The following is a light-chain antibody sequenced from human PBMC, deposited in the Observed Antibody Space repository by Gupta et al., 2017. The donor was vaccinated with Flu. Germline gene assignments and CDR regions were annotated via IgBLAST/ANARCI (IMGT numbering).Light chain of an antibody. CDR3: QVWDSRSDHWV. Sequence: SYVLTQPPSVSVAPGQTARITCGGNNIGSKTVHWYQQKPGQAPVLVVSDDSDRPSGVPGRFSGSNSGNTATLTISRVEAGDEADYYCQVWDSRSDHWVFGGGTKLTVL. CDR2: DDS. J-gene: IGLJ3*02. CDR1: NIGSKT. V-gene: IGLV3-21*02.